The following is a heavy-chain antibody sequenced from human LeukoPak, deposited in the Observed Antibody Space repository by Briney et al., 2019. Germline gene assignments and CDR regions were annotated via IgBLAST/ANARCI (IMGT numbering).Heavy chain of an antibody. V-gene: IGHV4-34*01. Sequence: SETLSLTCAVYGGSFSGYYWSWIRQPPGKGLEWIGEINHSGSTNYNPSLKSRVTISVDTSKNQFSLKLSSVTAADTAGYYCARSRLHSDFVKVFDYWGQGTLVTVSS. CDR2: INHSGST. D-gene: IGHD4-11*01. J-gene: IGHJ4*02. CDR3: ARSRLHSDFVKVFDY. CDR1: GGSFSGYY.